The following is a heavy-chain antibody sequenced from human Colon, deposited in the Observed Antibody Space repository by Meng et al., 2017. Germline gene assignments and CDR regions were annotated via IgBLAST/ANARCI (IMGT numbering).Heavy chain of an antibody. CDR3: TRGRRDY. Sequence: SLKISCAASGSIFSSYWRHWVRRVPGKGLVWVSRINEIGSTKSYADSVKGRFTISRDNAKNTPYLLRNSLRAEDTAVYYCTRGRRDYWGQGTLVTVSS. J-gene: IGHJ4*01. CDR2: INEIGSTK. CDR1: GSIFSSYW. V-gene: IGHV3-74*01.